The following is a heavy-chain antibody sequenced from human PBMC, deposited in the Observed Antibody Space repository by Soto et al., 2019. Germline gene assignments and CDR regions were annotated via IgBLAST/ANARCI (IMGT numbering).Heavy chain of an antibody. V-gene: IGHV3-74*01. CDR3: TKDTFGGRDS. CDR2: INPESTTI. D-gene: IGHD2-15*01. Sequence: EAQLVESGGGLVQPGSLRLSCTGSGIDLSIYWMHWVRQAPGKGLVWVSRINPESTTISYADSVKGRFTISRDNAENTLFLHMNSLSAEDTGVYYCTKDTFGGRDSWGQGTLVTVSS. J-gene: IGHJ4*02. CDR1: GIDLSIYW.